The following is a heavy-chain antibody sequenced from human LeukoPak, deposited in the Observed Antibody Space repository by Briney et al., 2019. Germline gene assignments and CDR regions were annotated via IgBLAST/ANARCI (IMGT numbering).Heavy chain of an antibody. J-gene: IGHJ6*02. V-gene: IGHV4-30-2*01. Sequence: NPSETLSLTCTVSGGSISSGGYSWSWIRQPPGKGLEWIGYIYHSGSTYYNPSLKSRVTISVDRSKNQFSLKLSSVTAADTAVYYCARGIPITMVRGVRYYYYGMDVWGQGTTVTVSS. CDR1: GGSISSGGYS. D-gene: IGHD3-10*01. CDR2: IYHSGST. CDR3: ARGIPITMVRGVRYYYYGMDV.